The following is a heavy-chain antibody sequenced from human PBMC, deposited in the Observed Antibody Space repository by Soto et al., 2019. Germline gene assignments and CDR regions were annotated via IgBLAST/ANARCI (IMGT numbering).Heavy chain of an antibody. Sequence: GASVKVSCKASDYTFTSYGIIWVRQAPGQGLEWIGWISVYNGNTNYAQKFRGRVTMTTDISTTTAYMEMRSLRSDDTAVYYCARSCSSWNLREFDYWGQGTLVTVS. CDR2: ISVYNGNT. CDR3: ARSCSSWNLREFDY. CDR1: DYTFTSYG. J-gene: IGHJ4*02. D-gene: IGHD6-13*01. V-gene: IGHV1-18*01.